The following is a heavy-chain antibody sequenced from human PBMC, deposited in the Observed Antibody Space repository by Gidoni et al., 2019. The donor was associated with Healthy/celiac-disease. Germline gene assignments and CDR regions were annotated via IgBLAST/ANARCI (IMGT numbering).Heavy chain of an antibody. CDR2: INHSGST. V-gene: IGHV4-34*01. J-gene: IGHJ4*02. D-gene: IGHD6-19*01. Sequence: QVQLQQWGAGLLKPSETLSLPCAVYGGSFSGYYWSWIRQPPGKGLEWIGEINHSGSTNYNPSLKSRVTISVDTSKNQFSLKLSSVTAADTAVYYCARGPYSSGWYAGYWGQGTLVTVSS. CDR3: ARGPYSSGWYAGY. CDR1: GGSFSGYY.